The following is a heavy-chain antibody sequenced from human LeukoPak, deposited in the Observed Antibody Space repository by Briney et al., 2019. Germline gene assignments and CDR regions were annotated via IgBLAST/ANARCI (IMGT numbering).Heavy chain of an antibody. CDR1: GFIFSDYY. J-gene: IGHJ4*02. V-gene: IGHV3-11*04. D-gene: IGHD3-10*01. Sequence: GGSLRLSCTVSGFIFSDYYMAWIRQAPGKGLEWVSSISSSGSTIFYADSVKGRFTISRDNAKRSLFLQMNSLRAEDTAVYFCARGWFVSTYYFDYWGQGTLLTVSS. CDR2: ISSSGSTI. CDR3: ARGWFVSTYYFDY.